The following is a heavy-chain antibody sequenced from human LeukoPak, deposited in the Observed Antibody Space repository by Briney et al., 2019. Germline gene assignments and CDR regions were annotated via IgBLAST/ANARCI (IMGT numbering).Heavy chain of an antibody. CDR2: GNESGGT. CDR1: GGSFNGYY. V-gene: IGHV4-34*01. CDR3: AKNGQSGFSFDP. D-gene: IGHD1-26*01. Sequence: LEPSETLSLTCAVYGGSFNGYYWSWIRQPPGKGLEWIGEGNESGGTKYNPSLKSRVTISADSSKNQFSLKLSSVTAADTAVYHCAKNGQSGFSFDPWGQGTLVTVSS. J-gene: IGHJ5*02.